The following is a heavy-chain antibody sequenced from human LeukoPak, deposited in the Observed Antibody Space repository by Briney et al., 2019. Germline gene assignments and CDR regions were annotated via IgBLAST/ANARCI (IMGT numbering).Heavy chain of an antibody. Sequence: SETLSLTCAVYGGSFSGYSWSWIRQPPGKGLEWIGEINHRGTTNYNSSLKSRVTISVDRSKNQFSLKLRSVTAADTAVYYCARGQIRGLGGNLGDWGRGTLVTVSS. CDR1: GGSFSGYS. D-gene: IGHD3-16*01. CDR2: INHRGTT. CDR3: ARGQIRGLGGNLGD. V-gene: IGHV4-34*01. J-gene: IGHJ4*02.